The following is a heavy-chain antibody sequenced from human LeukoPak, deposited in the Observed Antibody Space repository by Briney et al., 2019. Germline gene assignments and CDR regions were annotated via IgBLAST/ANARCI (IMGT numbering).Heavy chain of an antibody. CDR3: ARVRNSGFRYVDS. D-gene: IGHD5-12*01. CDR1: GYTFTNYA. Sequence: ASVTVSCTASGYTFTNYAISWVRQPPGQGLEWVGWISAYNGNTNYAQKLQGRVTMTTDTSTSTAYMDLRSLRSDGTAVYYCARVRNSGFRYVDSWGQGTLVTVSS. J-gene: IGHJ4*02. V-gene: IGHV1-18*01. CDR2: ISAYNGNT.